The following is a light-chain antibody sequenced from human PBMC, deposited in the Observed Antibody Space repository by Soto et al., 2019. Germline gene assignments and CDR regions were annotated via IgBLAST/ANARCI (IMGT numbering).Light chain of an antibody. Sequence: QSVLTQPASVSGSPGQSITISCTGTSGDVGAYNYVSWYQQQPGKAPRLMIYDVSNRPSGASNRFSGSKSGNTASLTISGLQAEDEADYYCSSFTNTYSYVFGTGTKVTVL. V-gene: IGLV2-14*01. J-gene: IGLJ1*01. CDR3: SSFTNTYSYV. CDR2: DVS. CDR1: SGDVGAYNY.